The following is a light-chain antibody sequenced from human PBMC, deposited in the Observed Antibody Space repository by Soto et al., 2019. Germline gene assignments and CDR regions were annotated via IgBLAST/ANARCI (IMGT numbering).Light chain of an antibody. J-gene: IGKJ4*01. Sequence: EIVLTQSPATLSLSPGERATLSCRASQSVTIFLTWYQQKPGQAPRLLIYDASQRATGIPARFSGSGSGTDFTLTISSLEPEDFAVYDCQQRSSWPPLTFGGGTKVEIK. V-gene: IGKV3-11*01. CDR1: QSVTIF. CDR2: DAS. CDR3: QQRSSWPPLT.